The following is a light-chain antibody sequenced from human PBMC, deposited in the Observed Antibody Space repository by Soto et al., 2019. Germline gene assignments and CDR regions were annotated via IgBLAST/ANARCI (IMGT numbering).Light chain of an antibody. CDR2: SAS. J-gene: IGKJ4*01. V-gene: IGKV3-11*01. Sequence: EIVLTQSPATLSLSPGERATLSCRASQSVRNDLVWYHQKPGQAPRVLIYSASKRATGIPARFSGSGSGTDFPLPISSLEPEDFAVYYCQQRTNWPPTFGGGTKVEMK. CDR3: QQRTNWPPT. CDR1: QSVRND.